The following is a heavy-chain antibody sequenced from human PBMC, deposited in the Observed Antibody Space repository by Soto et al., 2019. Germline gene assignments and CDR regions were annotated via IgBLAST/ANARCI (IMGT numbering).Heavy chain of an antibody. V-gene: IGHV3-11*01. CDR2: ISSSGSTI. J-gene: IGHJ4*02. Sequence: GSLRLSYTASGFNFSDYDMSRIRQAPGKGLEWVSYISSSGSTIYYADSVKGRFTISRDNAKNSLYLQMNSLRAEDTAVYYCARELHVVPAAIGVFGYWGQGTLVTVSS. CDR3: ARELHVVPAAIGVFGY. CDR1: GFNFSDYD. D-gene: IGHD2-2*01.